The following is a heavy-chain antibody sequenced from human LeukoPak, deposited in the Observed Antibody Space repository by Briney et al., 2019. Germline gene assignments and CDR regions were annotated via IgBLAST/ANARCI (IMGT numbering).Heavy chain of an antibody. CDR2: INSDGSST. Sequence: PGGSLRLSCAASGFTFSSYWMHWVRQAPGKGLVWVSRINSDGSSTSYADSVKGRFTISRDNAKNTLCLQMNSLRAEDTAVYYCARVGGDYVGLDYWGQGTLVTVSS. D-gene: IGHD4-17*01. V-gene: IGHV3-74*01. CDR1: GFTFSSYW. CDR3: ARVGGDYVGLDY. J-gene: IGHJ4*02.